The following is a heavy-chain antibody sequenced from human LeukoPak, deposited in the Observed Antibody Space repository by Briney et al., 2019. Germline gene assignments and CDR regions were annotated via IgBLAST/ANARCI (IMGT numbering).Heavy chain of an antibody. V-gene: IGHV1-18*01. Sequence: ASVKVSCKASGYTFSDYGIHWVRQAPGQGPEWMGWISGYNGNTNYAQHLQGRVTMTTDTSTSTSYVELRSLRSGDTAVYYCARVRDGYNDAYDIWGQGTMVTVTS. CDR2: ISGYNGNT. CDR3: ARVRDGYNDAYDI. D-gene: IGHD5-24*01. CDR1: GYTFSDYG. J-gene: IGHJ3*02.